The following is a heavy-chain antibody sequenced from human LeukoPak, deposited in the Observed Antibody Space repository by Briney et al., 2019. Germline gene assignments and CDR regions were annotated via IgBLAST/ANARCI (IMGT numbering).Heavy chain of an antibody. V-gene: IGHV4-34*01. D-gene: IGHD3-22*01. CDR2: INHSGST. J-gene: IGHJ4*02. Sequence: SETLSLTCAVYGGSFSGHYCSWIRQPPGKGLEWIGEINHSGSTNYNPSLKSRVTISVDTSKNQLSLKLSSVTAADTAVYYCARDGYYDSSGYFSDYWGQGTLVTVSS. CDR1: GGSFSGHY. CDR3: ARDGYYDSSGYFSDY.